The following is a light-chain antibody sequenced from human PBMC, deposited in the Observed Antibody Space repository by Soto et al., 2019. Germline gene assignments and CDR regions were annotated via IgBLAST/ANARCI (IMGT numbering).Light chain of an antibody. Sequence: EIVVTQSPATLSLSPGERATLSCRASQSVSSYLAWYQQKPGQAPRLLIYGASTRATGIPARFSGSGSGTEFTLTISSLQSEDFAVYYCQQYGSSPSIPFGQGTRL. J-gene: IGKJ5*01. CDR3: QQYGSSPSIP. CDR1: QSVSSY. CDR2: GAS. V-gene: IGKV3-15*01.